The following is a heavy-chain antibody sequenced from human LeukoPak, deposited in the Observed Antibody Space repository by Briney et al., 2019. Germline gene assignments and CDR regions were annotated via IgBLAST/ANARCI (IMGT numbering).Heavy chain of an antibody. Sequence: SETLSLTCTVSGGSISSYYWSWIRQPPGKGLEWIGYIYYSGSTNYNPSLKSRVTISVDTSKNQFSLKLSSVTAADTAVYYCAKDPYPVLWGQGTLVTVSS. J-gene: IGHJ4*02. CDR3: AKDPYPVL. CDR2: IYYSGST. D-gene: IGHD6-6*01. V-gene: IGHV4-59*01. CDR1: GGSISSYY.